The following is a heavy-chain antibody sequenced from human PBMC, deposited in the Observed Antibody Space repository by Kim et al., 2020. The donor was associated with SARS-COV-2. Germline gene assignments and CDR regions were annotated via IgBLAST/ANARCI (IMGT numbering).Heavy chain of an antibody. CDR2: IYSGGST. CDR3: ARESIAAAGDDY. CDR1: GFTVSSNY. Sequence: GGSLRLSCAASGFTVSSNYMSWVRQAPGKGLEWVSVIYSGGSTYYADSVKGRFTISRDNSKNTLYLQMNSLRAEDTAVYYCARESIAAAGDDYWGQGTLVTVSS. D-gene: IGHD6-13*01. J-gene: IGHJ4*02. V-gene: IGHV3-53*01.